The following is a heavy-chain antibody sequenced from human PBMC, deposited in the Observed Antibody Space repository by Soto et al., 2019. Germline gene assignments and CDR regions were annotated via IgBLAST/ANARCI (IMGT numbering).Heavy chain of an antibody. CDR2: INHSGST. D-gene: IGHD3-10*01. J-gene: IGHJ6*02. CDR3: ARGGSMVRGVIIRNYYYYGMDV. Sequence: PSETLSLTCAVYCGSFSGYYWSWIRQPPGKGLEWIGEINHSGSTNYNPSLKSRVTISVDTSKNQFSLKLSSVTAADTAVYYCARGGSMVRGVIIRNYYYYGMDVWGQGTTVTVSS. V-gene: IGHV4-34*01. CDR1: CGSFSGYY.